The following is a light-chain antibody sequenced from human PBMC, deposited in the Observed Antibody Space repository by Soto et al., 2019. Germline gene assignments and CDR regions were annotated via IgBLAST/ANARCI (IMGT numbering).Light chain of an antibody. CDR2: AAS. J-gene: IGKJ4*01. CDR1: QGISSF. CDR3: QQLNSSTLT. Sequence: DIQVTQSPSSLSASVGDIFTITCRASQGISSFLAWFQQKPGKAPKLLIYAASTLQSGVPSRLRGSGSGTDFTLTISSLQPEDFATYYCQQLNSSTLTFGGGTKVDIK. V-gene: IGKV1-9*01.